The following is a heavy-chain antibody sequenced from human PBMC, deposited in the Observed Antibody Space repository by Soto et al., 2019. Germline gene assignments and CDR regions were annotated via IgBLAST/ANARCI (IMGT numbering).Heavy chain of an antibody. J-gene: IGHJ4*02. CDR2: ISYDGSNK. Sequence: QVQLVESGGGVVQPGRSLRLSCAASGFTFSSYAMHWVRQAPGKGLEWAAVISYDGSNKYYADSVKGRFTISRDNSKNTLYLQMNSLRAEDTAVYYCARGKAWGWELAGYFDYWGQGTLVTVSS. CDR1: GFTFSSYA. V-gene: IGHV3-30-3*01. CDR3: ARGKAWGWELAGYFDY. D-gene: IGHD1-26*01.